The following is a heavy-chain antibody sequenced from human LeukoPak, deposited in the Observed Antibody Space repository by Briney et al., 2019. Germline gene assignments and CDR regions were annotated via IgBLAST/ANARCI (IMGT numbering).Heavy chain of an antibody. CDR2: ISAYNGNT. V-gene: IGHV1-18*01. J-gene: IGHJ4*02. CDR3: ARSIMITFGGVIVIDY. D-gene: IGHD3-16*02. CDR1: GYTFTSYG. Sequence: ASVKVSCKASGYTFTSYGISWVRQAPGQGLEWMGWISAYNGNTNYAQKLQGRVTMTTDTSTSTAYMELRSLRSDDTAVYYCARSIMITFGGVIVIDYWGQGTLVTVSS.